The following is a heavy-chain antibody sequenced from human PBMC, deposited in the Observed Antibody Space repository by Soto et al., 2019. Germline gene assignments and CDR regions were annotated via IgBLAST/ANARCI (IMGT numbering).Heavy chain of an antibody. Sequence: PSETLSLTCTVSGGSLGSYYWSWIRQPPGKGLEWIGSMYYSGTTYHNPSLQSRVTISVDTSKNQFSLHLSSVTAADTAVYYCARGPFFARYQPFDAWGRGILVT. J-gene: IGHJ4*02. CDR3: ARGPFFARYQPFDA. V-gene: IGHV4-59*05. CDR2: MYYSGTT. CDR1: GGSLGSYY. D-gene: IGHD1-20*01.